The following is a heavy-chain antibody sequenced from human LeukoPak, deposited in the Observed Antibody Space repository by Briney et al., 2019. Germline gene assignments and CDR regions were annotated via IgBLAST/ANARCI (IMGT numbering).Heavy chain of an antibody. CDR2: INHSGST. V-gene: IGHV4-34*01. Sequence: ASETLSLTCAVYGGSFSGYYWSWIRQPPGKGLEWIGEINHSGSTNYNPSLKSRVTISVDTSKNQFSLKLSSVTAADTAVYYCARETFYFDGSGYSGAPTYWGQGALVTVSS. CDR3: ARETFYFDGSGYSGAPTY. J-gene: IGHJ4*02. CDR1: GGSFSGYY. D-gene: IGHD3-22*01.